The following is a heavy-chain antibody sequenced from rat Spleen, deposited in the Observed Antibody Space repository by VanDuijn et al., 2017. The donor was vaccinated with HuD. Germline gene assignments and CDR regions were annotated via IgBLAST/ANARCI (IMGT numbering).Heavy chain of an antibody. D-gene: IGHD4-3*01. CDR1: GFTFSDYN. V-gene: IGHV5-7*01. J-gene: IGHJ4*01. CDR3: ARHNSGYGVMDA. Sequence: EVQLVESGGGLVQPGRSLKLSCAASGFTFSDYNMAWVRQAPKKGLEWVATISYDGSSTYYRDPVKGRFTISRDNAKSTLYLQMDSLRSEDTATYYCARHNSGYGVMDAWGQGASVTVSS. CDR2: ISYDGSST.